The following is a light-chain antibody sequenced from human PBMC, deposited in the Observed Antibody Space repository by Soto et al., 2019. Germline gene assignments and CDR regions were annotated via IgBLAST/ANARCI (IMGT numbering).Light chain of an antibody. CDR3: QQFATPTT. V-gene: IGKV1-5*01. CDR1: QSPNNW. J-gene: IGKJ1*01. Sequence: HLTRYPSTRSASVVERGTITCRASQSPNNWMAWYKQKSGKAPKLLIYDVSTLASGVPSRFSGSVSGTECALTISSMKPDDFATYYCQQFATPTTFGQGTKVDIK. CDR2: DVS.